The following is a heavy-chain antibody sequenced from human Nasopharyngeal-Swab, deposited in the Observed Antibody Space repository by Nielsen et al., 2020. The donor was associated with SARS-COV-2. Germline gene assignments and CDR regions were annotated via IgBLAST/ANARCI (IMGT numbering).Heavy chain of an antibody. J-gene: IGHJ6*02. D-gene: IGHD3-10*01. CDR2: IYSGGST. V-gene: IGHV3-66*02. Sequence: GESLKISCAASGFTVSSNYMSWVRQAPGKGLEWVSVIYSGGSTSYADSVKGRFTISRDNSKNTLYLQMNSLRAEDTAVYYCAKDLGGSGSPVYYYYYGMDVWGQGTTVTVSS. CDR3: AKDLGGSGSPVYYYYYGMDV. CDR1: GFTVSSNY.